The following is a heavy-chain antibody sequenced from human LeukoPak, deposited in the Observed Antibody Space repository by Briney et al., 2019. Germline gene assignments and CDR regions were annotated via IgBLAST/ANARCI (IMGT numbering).Heavy chain of an antibody. CDR1: GVSISSISYY. CDR3: ASQIGRDYYGSGSSH. Sequence: TLSLTSTVSGVSISSISYYWSWIRHPPGKGLEWIGRIYTSGNTNYNPSLKSRVTMSVDTSKNQFSLKLSSVTAAETAVYYCASQIGRDYYGSGSSHWGQGTLVTVSS. J-gene: IGHJ4*02. V-gene: IGHV4-61*02. D-gene: IGHD3-10*01. CDR2: IYTSGNT.